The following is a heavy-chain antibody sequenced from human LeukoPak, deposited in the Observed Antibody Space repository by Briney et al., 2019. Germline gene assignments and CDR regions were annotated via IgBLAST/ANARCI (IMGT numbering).Heavy chain of an antibody. J-gene: IGHJ6*02. CDR2: IYYSGST. CDR1: GGSVSSGSYY. Sequence: PSETLSLTCTVSGGSVSSGSYYWSWIRQPPGKGLEWIGYIYYSGSTNYNPSLKSRVTISVDTSKNQFSLKLSSVTAADTAVYYCARVATIFGVALYGMDVWGQGTTVTVSS. CDR3: ARVATIFGVALYGMDV. V-gene: IGHV4-61*01. D-gene: IGHD3-3*01.